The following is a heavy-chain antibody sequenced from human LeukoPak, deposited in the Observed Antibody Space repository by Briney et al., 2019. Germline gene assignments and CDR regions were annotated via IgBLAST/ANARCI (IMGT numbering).Heavy chain of an antibody. J-gene: IGHJ4*02. V-gene: IGHV4-39*01. D-gene: IGHD3-16*01. CDR2: IYYTGRT. CDR1: GGSISSSSYY. Sequence: PSETLSLTCTVSGGSISSSSYYWGWIRQPPGKGLEWIGSIYYTGRTYYNPSLESRVTISVDTSKNQFSLKLSSVTAADTAMYYCASLGKLGYYFDYWGQGTLVTVSS. CDR3: ASLGKLGYYFDY.